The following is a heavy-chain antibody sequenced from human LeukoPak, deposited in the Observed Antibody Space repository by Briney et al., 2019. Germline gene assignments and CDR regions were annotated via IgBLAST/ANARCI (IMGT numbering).Heavy chain of an antibody. Sequence: GGSLRLSCAASGFAFSSYWMSWVRQAPGKGLEWVANIKQDGSEKYYVDSVKGRFTISRDNAKNSLYLQMNSLRAEDTAVYYCAKSKRKWELHHAFDISGQGTMVTVSS. CDR1: GFAFSSYW. V-gene: IGHV3-7*01. CDR3: AKSKRKWELHHAFDI. CDR2: IKQDGSEK. D-gene: IGHD1-26*01. J-gene: IGHJ3*02.